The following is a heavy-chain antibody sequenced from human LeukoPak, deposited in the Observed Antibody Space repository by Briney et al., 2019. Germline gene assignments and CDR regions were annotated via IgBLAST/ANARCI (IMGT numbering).Heavy chain of an antibody. Sequence: PSETLSLTCTVSGGSISSYYWSWIRQPPGKGLEWSGYIYYSGSTNYNPSLKSRVTISVDTSKNQFSLKLSSVTAADTAVYYCARDRAYCSGGSCYDDAFDIWGQGTMVTVSS. D-gene: IGHD2-15*01. J-gene: IGHJ3*02. CDR3: ARDRAYCSGGSCYDDAFDI. CDR1: GGSISSYY. V-gene: IGHV4-59*01. CDR2: IYYSGST.